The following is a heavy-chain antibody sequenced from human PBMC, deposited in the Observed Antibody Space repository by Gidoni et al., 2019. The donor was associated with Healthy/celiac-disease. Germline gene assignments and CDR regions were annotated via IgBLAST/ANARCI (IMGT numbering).Heavy chain of an antibody. D-gene: IGHD5-18*01. J-gene: IGHJ6*02. CDR3: ARERAAMVTAYYYGMDV. Sequence: QVQLVQSGAEVKKPGASVKVSCKASGYTFTGYYMHWVRQAPGQGLEWMGWINPNSGGTNDAQKFQGWVTMTRDTSISTAYMELSRLRSDDTAVYYCARERAAMVTAYYYGMDVWGQGTTVTVSS. V-gene: IGHV1-2*04. CDR2: INPNSGGT. CDR1: GYTFTGYY.